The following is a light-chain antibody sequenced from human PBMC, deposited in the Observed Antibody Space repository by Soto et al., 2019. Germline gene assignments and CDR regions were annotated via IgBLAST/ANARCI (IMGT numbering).Light chain of an antibody. V-gene: IGLV1-44*01. J-gene: IGLJ3*02. Sequence: QSVLTQPASVSGTPGQRVTISCSGSSSSFGSDTVDWFQQLPGTAPKLLIYTNDRRPSGVPDRFAGSKSGTSASLAISGLQSEDEGDYYCATWDESLNARVFGGGTKLTVL. CDR2: TND. CDR3: ATWDESLNARV. CDR1: SSSFGSDT.